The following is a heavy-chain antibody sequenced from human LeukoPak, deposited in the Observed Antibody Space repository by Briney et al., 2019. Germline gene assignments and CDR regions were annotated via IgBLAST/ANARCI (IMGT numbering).Heavy chain of an antibody. J-gene: IGHJ4*02. V-gene: IGHV4-4*07. Sequence: SETLSLTCSVSGGSLSSYYWTWIRQPAGKGLEWIGRIFTTGSTNYNPSLKSRVTISVDTSKNQFSLKLSSVTAADTAVYYCARGIAARLDYWGQGTLVTVSS. CDR1: GGSLSSYY. CDR3: ARGIAARLDY. D-gene: IGHD6-6*01. CDR2: IFTTGST.